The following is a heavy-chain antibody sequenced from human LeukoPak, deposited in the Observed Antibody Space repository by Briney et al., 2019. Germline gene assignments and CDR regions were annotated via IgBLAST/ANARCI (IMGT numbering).Heavy chain of an antibody. CDR1: GGSFSGYY. D-gene: IGHD3-3*01. CDR2: INHSGST. CDR3: ARALLADFWSGYSNYYYGMDV. Sequence: SETLSLTCAVYGGSFSGYYWSWIRQPPGKGLEWIGEINHSGSTNYNPSLKSRVTISVDTSKNQFSLKLSSVTAADTAVYYCARALLADFWSGYSNYYYGMDVWGQGTTVTVSS. V-gene: IGHV4-34*01. J-gene: IGHJ6*02.